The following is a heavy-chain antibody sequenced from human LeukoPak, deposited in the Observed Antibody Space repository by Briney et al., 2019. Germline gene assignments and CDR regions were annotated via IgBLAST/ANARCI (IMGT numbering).Heavy chain of an antibody. V-gene: IGHV4-30-4*01. D-gene: IGHD2-2*02. Sequence: PSETLSLTCTVSGGSISSGDYYWSWIRQPPGKGLEWIGYIYYSGSTYYNPSLKSRVTISVDTSKNQFSLKLSSVTAADTAVYYCARDWRRYCSSTSCYTGGDAFDIWGQGTMVTVSS. CDR2: IYYSGST. J-gene: IGHJ3*02. CDR1: GGSISSGDYY. CDR3: ARDWRRYCSSTSCYTGGDAFDI.